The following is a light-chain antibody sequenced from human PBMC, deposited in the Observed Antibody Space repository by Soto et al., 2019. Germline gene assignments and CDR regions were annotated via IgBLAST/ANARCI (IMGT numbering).Light chain of an antibody. CDR2: DAS. CDR3: QQRSNWPPFFS. Sequence: EIVLTQSPATLSLSPGERATLACRARQSVSSYLAWYQQKPGQAPRLLIYDASNRATGIPARFSGSGSGTDFPLTISSLEPEDFAVYYCQQRSNWPPFFSFGPGTKVDIK. J-gene: IGKJ3*01. CDR1: QSVSSY. V-gene: IGKV3-11*01.